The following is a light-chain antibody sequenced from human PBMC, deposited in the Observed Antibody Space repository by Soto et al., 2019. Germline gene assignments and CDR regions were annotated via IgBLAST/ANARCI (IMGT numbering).Light chain of an antibody. CDR2: DVS. J-gene: IGLJ2*01. CDR1: SSDVGGYNY. CDR3: SSYTGSSTLVV. V-gene: IGLV2-14*01. Sequence: QSALTQPASVSGSPGQSITISCTGTSSDVGGYNYVSWYQQHPGKAPKLMIYDVSDRPSGVSNRFSGSKSGNTASLTISRIQAEDEADYYCSSYTGSSTLVVFGGGTKLTVL.